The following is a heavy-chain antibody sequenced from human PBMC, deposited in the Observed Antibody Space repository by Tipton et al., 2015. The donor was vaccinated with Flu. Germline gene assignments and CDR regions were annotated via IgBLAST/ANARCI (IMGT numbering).Heavy chain of an antibody. CDR1: RYSVSSDYY. CDR3: ARSTYYYGSGSSDY. Sequence: TLSLTCAVSRYSVSSDYYWGWIRQPPGKGLEWIGTIYHSGSTYYNPSLKSRVTISVDTAKNQFSQRLNSVTASDTAVYYCARSTYYYGSGSSDYWGQGTLVTVSS. V-gene: IGHV4-38-2*01. J-gene: IGHJ4*02. D-gene: IGHD3-10*01. CDR2: IYHSGST.